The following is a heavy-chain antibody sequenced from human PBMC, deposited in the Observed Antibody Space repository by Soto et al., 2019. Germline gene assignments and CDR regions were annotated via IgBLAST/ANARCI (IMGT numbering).Heavy chain of an antibody. D-gene: IGHD3-16*02. CDR3: ARSIMITFGGVIAKNYYYYGMDV. CDR2: IIPIFGTA. V-gene: IGHV1-69*13. CDR1: GGTFSSYA. Sequence: SVKVSCKASGGTFSSYAISWVRQAPGQGLGWMGGIIPIFGTANYAQKFQGRVTITADESTSTAYMELSSLRSEDTAVYYCARSIMITFGGVIAKNYYYYGMDVWGQGTTVTVSS. J-gene: IGHJ6*02.